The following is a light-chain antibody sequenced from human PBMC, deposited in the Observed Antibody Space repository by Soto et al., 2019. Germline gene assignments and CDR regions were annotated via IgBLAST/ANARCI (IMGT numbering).Light chain of an antibody. J-gene: IGKJ5*01. CDR3: LQFNTYPST. Sequence: AIQLTQSPSSLSSSVGDRVTITCRASQGISSGLAWYQQKPGKTPKLLSYDASSLESGVPSRFRGSGSGTDFTLTISSLKPDDFETYYCLQFNTYPSTFGQGTRLEI. CDR1: QGISSG. CDR2: DAS. V-gene: IGKV1-13*02.